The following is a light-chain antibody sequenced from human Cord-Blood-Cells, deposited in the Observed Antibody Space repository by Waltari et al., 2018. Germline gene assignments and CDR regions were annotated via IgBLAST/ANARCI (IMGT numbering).Light chain of an antibody. CDR1: SSDVGGYHY. Sequence: QSALTQPASVSGSPGQSITISCTGTSSDVGGYHYVSWYQQRPGKAPKLMIYEVSNRPSGVSYRVSGSKSGNTASLTISGLQAEDEADYYCSSYTSSSTLVFGTGTKVTVL. CDR2: EVS. CDR3: SSYTSSSTLV. V-gene: IGLV2-14*01. J-gene: IGLJ1*01.